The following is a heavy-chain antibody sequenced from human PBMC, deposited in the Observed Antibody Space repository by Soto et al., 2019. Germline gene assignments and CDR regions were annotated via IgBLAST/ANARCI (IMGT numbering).Heavy chain of an antibody. J-gene: IGHJ5*02. CDR1: GGSMCGAGYS. Sequence: TLSLTCAVSGGSMCGAGYSFSLILHPPGLGLDWIGYIYESGTILYNPSLKTRLTISLNWSDKQFSLTLNSVTAADTAVYYCARAQFYSGSGNYHNLMFDPWGQGTQVTVSS. CDR2: IYESGTI. V-gene: IGHV4-30-2*01. CDR3: ARAQFYSGSGNYHNLMFDP. D-gene: IGHD3-10*01.